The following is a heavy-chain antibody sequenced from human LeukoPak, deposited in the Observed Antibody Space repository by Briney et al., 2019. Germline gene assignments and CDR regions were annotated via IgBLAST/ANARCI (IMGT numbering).Heavy chain of an antibody. D-gene: IGHD6-13*01. Sequence: GASVKVSCKVSGYTLTKLSMHWVRQAPGKGLEWMGGFDPEDVETIYAQKFQGRVTMTEDTSTDTAYMELSSLRSDDTAVYYCTTAKQQQLLTTVDFDYWGQGTLVTVSS. J-gene: IGHJ4*02. CDR2: FDPEDVET. CDR3: TTAKQQQLLTTVDFDY. V-gene: IGHV1-24*01. CDR1: GYTLTKLS.